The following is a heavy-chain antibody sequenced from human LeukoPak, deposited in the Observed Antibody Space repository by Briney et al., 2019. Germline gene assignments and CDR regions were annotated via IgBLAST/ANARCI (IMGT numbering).Heavy chain of an antibody. J-gene: IGHJ3*02. Sequence: SETLSLTCTVSGGSISSSSYYWGWIRQPPGKGLEWIGSIYYSGSTYYNPSLKSRATISVDTSKNQFSLKLSSVTAADTAVYYCARLVGDGYNLGAFDIWGQGTMVTVSS. CDR3: ARLVGDGYNLGAFDI. CDR1: GGSISSSSYY. CDR2: IYYSGST. D-gene: IGHD5-24*01. V-gene: IGHV4-39*01.